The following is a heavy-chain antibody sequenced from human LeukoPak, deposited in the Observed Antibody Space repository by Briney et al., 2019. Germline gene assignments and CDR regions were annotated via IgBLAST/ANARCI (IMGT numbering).Heavy chain of an antibody. V-gene: IGHV3-30*03. CDR1: GFTFSSYG. Sequence: PGGSLRLSCAASGFTFSSYGMHWVRQAPGKGLECVAVISYDGSNKYYADSVKGRFTISRDNSKNTLYLQMNSLRSDDTAVYYCARGSIVLMVMLRDAFDIWGQGTMVTVSS. D-gene: IGHD2-8*01. CDR3: ARGSIVLMVMLRDAFDI. J-gene: IGHJ3*02. CDR2: ISYDGSNK.